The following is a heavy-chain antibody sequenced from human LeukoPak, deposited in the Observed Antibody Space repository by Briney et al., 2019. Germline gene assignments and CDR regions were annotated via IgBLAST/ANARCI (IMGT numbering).Heavy chain of an antibody. J-gene: IGHJ5*02. CDR1: GYTFTGYY. Sequence: ASVKVSCKASGYTFTGYYMHWVRQAPGQGLEWMGRINPNSGGTNYAQKLQGRVTMTRDTSISTAYMELSRLRSDDTAVYDCARSHGVLWSGELTVRFWFDPWGQGTLVTVSS. CDR3: ARSHGVLWSGELTVRFWFDP. CDR2: INPNSGGT. V-gene: IGHV1-2*06. D-gene: IGHD3-10*01.